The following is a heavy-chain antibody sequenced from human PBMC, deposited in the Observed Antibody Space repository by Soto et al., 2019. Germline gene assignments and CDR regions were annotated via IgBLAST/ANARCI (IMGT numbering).Heavy chain of an antibody. CDR1: VFTFSSYW. CDR3: AKDLQWVNFDY. J-gene: IGHJ4*02. D-gene: IGHD2-8*01. CDR2: INSDGSST. V-gene: IGHV3-74*01. Sequence: LRLSFAASVFTFSSYWMHWVRQAPGKGLVWVSRINSDGSSTYYADSVKGRFTISRDNSKNTLYLQMNSLRAEDTAVYYCAKDLQWVNFDYWGQGTLVTVSS.